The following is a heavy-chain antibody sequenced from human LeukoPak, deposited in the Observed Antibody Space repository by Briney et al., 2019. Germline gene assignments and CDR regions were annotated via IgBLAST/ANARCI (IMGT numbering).Heavy chain of an antibody. V-gene: IGHV3-7*01. CDR3: ARDREVVVAARLFDY. D-gene: IGHD2-15*01. J-gene: IGHJ4*02. Sequence: PGGSLRLSCAASGFTFTTYWMSWVRQAPGKGLEWVANIKQDGTEKYYVDSVKGRFTISRDNAKNSLYLQMNSLRAEDTAVYYCARDREVVVAARLFDYWGQGTLVTVSS. CDR1: GFTFTTYW. CDR2: IKQDGTEK.